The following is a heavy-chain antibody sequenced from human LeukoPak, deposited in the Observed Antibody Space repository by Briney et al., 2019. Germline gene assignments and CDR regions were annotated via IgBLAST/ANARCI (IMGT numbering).Heavy chain of an antibody. CDR3: ARELNAVAHS. D-gene: IGHD6-19*01. CDR2: ISSSSSYI. Sequence: PGGSLRLSCAAFGFTISSYSLNWVRQAPGKGLEWVSSISSSSSYIYYADSVKGRFTISRDNAKNSLYLQMNSLRAEDTAVYYCARELNAVAHSWGQGTLVTVSS. V-gene: IGHV3-21*01. J-gene: IGHJ4*02. CDR1: GFTISSYS.